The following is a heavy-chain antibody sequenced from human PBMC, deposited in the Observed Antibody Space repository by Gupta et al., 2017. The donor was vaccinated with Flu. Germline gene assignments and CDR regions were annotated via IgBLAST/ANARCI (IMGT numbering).Heavy chain of an antibody. CDR1: GFTFSAAW. J-gene: IGHJ4*02. CDR2: IKSKTDGGTA. V-gene: IGHV3-15*01. D-gene: IGHD3-10*02. CDR3: TTDVVLAPADY. Sequence: VQLVESGGGLVKPGGSLRLSCSASGFTFSAAWMTWVRQAPGRGLEWVGRIKSKTDGGTADYATPVKGRFIISRDDSKNTVYLQMNSLRSEDSALYYCTTDVVLAPADYWGQGTQVTVSS.